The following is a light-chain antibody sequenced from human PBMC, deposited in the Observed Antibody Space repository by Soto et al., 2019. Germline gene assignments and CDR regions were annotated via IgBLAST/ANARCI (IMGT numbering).Light chain of an antibody. CDR2: EGS. V-gene: IGLV2-23*01. CDR3: CSYVGSSTYV. Sequence: QSALTQPASVSGSPGQSITISCTGTSSDVGTYNLVSWYQHHPGKAPKLMIYEGSKRPSGVSNRFSGSKSGNTASLTISGLQAEDEADYYCCSYVGSSTYVFGTGTQLTVL. CDR1: SSDVGTYNL. J-gene: IGLJ1*01.